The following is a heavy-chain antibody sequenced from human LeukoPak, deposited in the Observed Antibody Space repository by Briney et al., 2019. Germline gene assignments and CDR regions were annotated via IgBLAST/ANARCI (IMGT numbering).Heavy chain of an antibody. V-gene: IGHV5-51*01. CDR1: GYSFTSYW. CDR2: SYPRDSDT. CDR3: ARHVTTASAARGFDI. Sequence: GGSLKISCKGSGYSFTSYWVAWVRQRPGKGLGLVGISYPRDSDTRYSPSFQGQVTISADKSINTAYLQWSGLKASDTAVYYCARHVTTASAARGFDIWGQGAMVTVSS. J-gene: IGHJ3*02. D-gene: IGHD1-14*01.